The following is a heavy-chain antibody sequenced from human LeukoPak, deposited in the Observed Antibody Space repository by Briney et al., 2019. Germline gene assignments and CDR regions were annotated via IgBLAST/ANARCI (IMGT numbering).Heavy chain of an antibody. D-gene: IGHD5-18*01. CDR1: GGSISSSSYY. V-gene: IGHV4-39*07. CDR2: IYYSGST. CDR3: ARAGYSYGPFDY. Sequence: PSETLSLTCTVSGGSISSSSYYWGWIRLPPGKGLEWIGSIYYSGSTYYNPSLKSRITISVDTSKSQFSLKLSSVTAANTAVYYCARAGYSYGPFDYWGQGTLVTVSS. J-gene: IGHJ4*02.